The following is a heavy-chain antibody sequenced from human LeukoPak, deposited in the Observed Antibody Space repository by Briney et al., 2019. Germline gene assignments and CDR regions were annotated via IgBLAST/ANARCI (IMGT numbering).Heavy chain of an antibody. CDR1: GFTVSCNY. V-gene: IGHV3-53*01. Sequence: GGALRLSFAGSGFTVSCNYMSGVRQAPGKGLEWVSVSYSGGSTYYAASAPGPFTISRENSKNTLYLQMTSLRAEDTAVYYCASSSRWYFDYWGQGTLVTVSS. CDR2: SYSGGST. J-gene: IGHJ4*02. D-gene: IGHD6-13*01. CDR3: ASSSRWYFDY.